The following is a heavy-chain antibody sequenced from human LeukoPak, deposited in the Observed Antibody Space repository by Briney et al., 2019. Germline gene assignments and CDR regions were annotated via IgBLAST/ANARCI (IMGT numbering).Heavy chain of an antibody. CDR2: IHRDGST. CDR1: GFTFSSYA. CDR3: GRNTAYCIDS. Sequence: GSLRLSCAASGFTFSSYAMHWVRQAPGKGLEWIGEIHRDGSTNYNPSLKSRATISVDTSTNQFSLKLTSVTAADTAMYYCGRNTAYCIDSWGQGTLVTVSA. J-gene: IGHJ4*02. D-gene: IGHD1-26*01. V-gene: IGHV4-34*01.